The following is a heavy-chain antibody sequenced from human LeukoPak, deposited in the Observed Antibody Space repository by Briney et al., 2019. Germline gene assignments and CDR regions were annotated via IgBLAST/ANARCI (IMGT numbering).Heavy chain of an antibody. CDR3: ARGQYYGMDV. Sequence: PGRSLRLSCAASGFTLSTCGMHWVRQAPGKGLVWVSGVNTDGSGTTYADSVKGRFTISRDNAKNTLYLQMNSLRAEDTAVYYCARGQYYGMDVWGQGTTVTVSS. CDR2: VNTDGSGT. J-gene: IGHJ6*02. CDR1: GFTLSTCG. V-gene: IGHV3-74*01.